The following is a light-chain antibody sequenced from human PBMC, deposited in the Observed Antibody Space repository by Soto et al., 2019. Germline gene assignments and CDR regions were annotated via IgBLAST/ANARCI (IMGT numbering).Light chain of an antibody. CDR3: SSYAGSTNFV. J-gene: IGLJ1*01. V-gene: IGLV2-8*01. Sequence: QSALTQPPSASGSPGQSVTISCTGTSSDVGGYNYVSWYQQHPGKAPKLMIYEVSERPSGVPDRFSGSKSSNTASLTVSGLQAAAEADYYCSSYAGSTNFVFGTGTKLTVL. CDR1: SSDVGGYNY. CDR2: EVS.